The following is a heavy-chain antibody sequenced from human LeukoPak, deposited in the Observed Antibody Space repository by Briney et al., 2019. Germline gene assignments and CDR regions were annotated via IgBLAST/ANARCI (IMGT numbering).Heavy chain of an antibody. Sequence: PGRSLRLSCEASGFTFGSHAMYWVRQAPGKGLEWVAGIFGSGGSPHYADSVKGRFTISRDNSRNTVYLQINSLRAEDTAVYYCGKTTVGYSSGQKPAWPVDYWGQGTLVTVSS. J-gene: IGHJ4*02. D-gene: IGHD5-18*01. CDR1: GFTFGSHA. CDR2: IFGSGGSP. V-gene: IGHV3-23*01. CDR3: GKTTVGYSSGQKPAWPVDY.